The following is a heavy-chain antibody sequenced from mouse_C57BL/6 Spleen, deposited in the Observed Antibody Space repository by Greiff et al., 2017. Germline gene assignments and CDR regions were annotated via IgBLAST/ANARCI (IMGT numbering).Heavy chain of an antibody. Sequence: EVMLVESGGGLVKPGGSLKLSCAASGFTFSDYGMHWVRQAPEKGLEWVAYISSGSSTIYYADTVKGRFTISRDNAKNTLFLQMTSLRSEDTAMYYCAREITTVVPLDYWGQGTTLTVSS. D-gene: IGHD1-1*01. CDR1: GFTFSDYG. CDR3: AREITTVVPLDY. J-gene: IGHJ2*01. CDR2: ISSGSSTI. V-gene: IGHV5-17*01.